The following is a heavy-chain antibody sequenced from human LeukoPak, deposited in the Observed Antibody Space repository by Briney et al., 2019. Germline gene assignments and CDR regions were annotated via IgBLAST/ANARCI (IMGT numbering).Heavy chain of an antibody. D-gene: IGHD6-19*01. V-gene: IGHV1-2*02. CDR1: GYTFTGYY. Sequence: ASVKVSCKASGYTFTGYYMHWVRQAPGQGLEWMGWINPNSGGTNYAQKFQGRVTMTRDTSISTAYMELSRLRSDDTAVYYCATISIAVAGSFDYWGQGTLVTVSS. J-gene: IGHJ4*02. CDR3: ATISIAVAGSFDY. CDR2: INPNSGGT.